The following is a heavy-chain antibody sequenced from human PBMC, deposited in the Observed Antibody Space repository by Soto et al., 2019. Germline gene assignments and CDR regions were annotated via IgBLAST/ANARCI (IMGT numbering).Heavy chain of an antibody. CDR1: GVSLRTRGMC. J-gene: IGHJ6*02. CDR3: ARIRRFYDSSGYQNPIYYYYGMDV. CDR2: IDWDDDK. V-gene: IGHV2-70*11. Sequence: VSGPKLGNATHSLRLSFSFSGVSLRTRGMCVSWIRQPPGKALEWLARIDWDDDKYYSTSLKTRLTISKDTSKNQVVLTMTNMDPVDTATYYCARIRRFYDSSGYQNPIYYYYGMDVWGQGTTVTVSS. D-gene: IGHD3-22*01.